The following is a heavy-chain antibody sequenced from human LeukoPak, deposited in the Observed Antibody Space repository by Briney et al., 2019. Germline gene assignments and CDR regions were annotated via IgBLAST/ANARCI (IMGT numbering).Heavy chain of an antibody. V-gene: IGHV1-69*11. CDR3: ATVGAYRDAFDM. J-gene: IGHJ3*02. D-gene: IGHD1-26*01. CDR2: IISILSHS. Sequence: SVKLSCKASGGTFSTYSINWVRQAPGQGLEWMGRIISILSHSYYAQNFQGTVSITADDFTESAYKQLTSLRSDDTAVYYCATVGAYRDAFDMWGQGTMVTVSS. CDR1: GGTFSTYS.